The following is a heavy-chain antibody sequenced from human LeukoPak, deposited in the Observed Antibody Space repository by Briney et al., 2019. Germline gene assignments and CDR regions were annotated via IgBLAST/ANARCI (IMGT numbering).Heavy chain of an antibody. Sequence: PGGSLRLSCAASGVTFSIYAIGWGRQAPGKRLGYGSGISGSGDSTNYSDSVKGQFTISRDNSKNTLYLQMNSLRAEDTAAYYCAKDGVLRFLEWSTYFDYWGQGTLVTVSS. V-gene: IGHV3-23*01. CDR1: GVTFSIYA. D-gene: IGHD3-3*01. CDR2: ISGSGDST. J-gene: IGHJ4*02. CDR3: AKDGVLRFLEWSTYFDY.